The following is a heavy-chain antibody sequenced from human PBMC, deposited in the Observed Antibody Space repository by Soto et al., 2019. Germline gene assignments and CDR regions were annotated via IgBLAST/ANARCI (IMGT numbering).Heavy chain of an antibody. CDR1: GFTFSSYA. CDR2: ISGSGDST. V-gene: IGHV3-23*01. D-gene: IGHD6-13*01. Sequence: EVQLLDSGGGLVQPGGSLRLSCAASGFTFSSYAMNWVRQAPGKGLEWVSGISGSGDSTYYADSVKGRFTISRDNSKYTLYLQMNSLRAEDTAVYYCARRGPGTYFDYWGQGTLVTVSS. J-gene: IGHJ4*02. CDR3: ARRGPGTYFDY.